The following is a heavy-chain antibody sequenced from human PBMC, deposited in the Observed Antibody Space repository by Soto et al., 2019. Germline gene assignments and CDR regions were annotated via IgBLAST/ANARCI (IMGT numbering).Heavy chain of an antibody. V-gene: IGHV4-30-2*01. CDR1: GGSISSGGYS. D-gene: IGHD3-10*01. Sequence: SETLSLTCAVSGGSISSGGYSWRWIRQPPGKGLEWIGYIYHRGSTYYNPSLKSRVTISVDTSKNQFSLKLSSVTAADTAVYYCARGSGMYYFGSGGFDPWGQGTLVTVSS. CDR2: IYHRGST. J-gene: IGHJ5*02. CDR3: ARGSGMYYFGSGGFDP.